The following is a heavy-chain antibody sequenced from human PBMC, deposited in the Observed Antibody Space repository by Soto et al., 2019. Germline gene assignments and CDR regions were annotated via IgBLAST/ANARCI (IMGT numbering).Heavy chain of an antibody. J-gene: IGHJ6*02. D-gene: IGHD2-8*01. Sequence: ASVKVSCKASGGTFSSYAISWVRQAPGQGLEWMGGIIPIFGTANYAQKFQGRVTITADESTSTAYMELSSLRSEDTAVYYCARDKMAGSRDYYYGRDVWGQGTPVTVSS. CDR3: ARDKMAGSRDYYYGRDV. CDR2: IIPIFGTA. V-gene: IGHV1-69*13. CDR1: GGTFSSYA.